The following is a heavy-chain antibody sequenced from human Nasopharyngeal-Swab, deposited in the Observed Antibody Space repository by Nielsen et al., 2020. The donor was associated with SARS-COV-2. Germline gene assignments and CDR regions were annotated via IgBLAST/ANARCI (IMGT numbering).Heavy chain of an antibody. D-gene: IGHD2-15*01. CDR2: INHRGST. CDR3: ARGLVSGGSPFRVRNWFDP. J-gene: IGHJ5*02. V-gene: IGHV4-34*01. Sequence: WSRQPPGKGLELVGEINHRGSTSYNPSLKRRFTISVATSKDLFSLKLISVTAADTAVYYCARGLVSGGSPFRVRNWFDPWGQGTLVTVSS.